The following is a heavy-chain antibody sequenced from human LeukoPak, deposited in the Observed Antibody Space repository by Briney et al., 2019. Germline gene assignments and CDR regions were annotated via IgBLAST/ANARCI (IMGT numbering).Heavy chain of an antibody. D-gene: IGHD5-18*01. CDR3: ARDLSGVTGYTYGRGIDY. V-gene: IGHV3-23*01. CDR2: ISDGGGST. J-gene: IGHJ4*02. CDR1: GFTFSSYG. Sequence: GGTLRLSCAASGFTFSSYGINWVRQAPGKGLEWVSAISDGGGSTYYADSVKGRFTISRDNSKNTLYLQMNSLRAEDTAVYYCARDLSGVTGYTYGRGIDYWGQGTLVTVSS.